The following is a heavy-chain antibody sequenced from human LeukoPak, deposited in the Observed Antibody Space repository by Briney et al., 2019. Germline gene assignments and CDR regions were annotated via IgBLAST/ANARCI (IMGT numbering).Heavy chain of an antibody. V-gene: IGHV1-46*01. Sequence: ASVKVSCKASGYTFTSYAMNWVRQAPGQGLEWMGIINPSGGSTSYAQKFQGRVTMTRDMSTSTVYMELSSLRSEDTAVYYCARGSSLSVSGSYYFADFDYWGQGTLVTVSS. D-gene: IGHD3-10*01. J-gene: IGHJ4*02. CDR2: INPSGGST. CDR1: GYTFTSYA. CDR3: ARGSSLSVSGSYYFADFDY.